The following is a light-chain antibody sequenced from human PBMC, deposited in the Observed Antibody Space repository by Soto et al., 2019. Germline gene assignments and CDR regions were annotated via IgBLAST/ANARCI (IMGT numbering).Light chain of an antibody. CDR3: SSYTNTSTLV. J-gene: IGLJ1*01. CDR2: EVS. V-gene: IGLV2-14*01. Sequence: SALTQPASVTGSPGQSITISCAGTSSDLGAYKYVSWYQQHPDKAPKLILYEVSRRPSGVSNRFSGSKSGNTASLTISGLLAEDEADYSCSSYTNTSTLVFGTGTKV. CDR1: SSDLGAYKY.